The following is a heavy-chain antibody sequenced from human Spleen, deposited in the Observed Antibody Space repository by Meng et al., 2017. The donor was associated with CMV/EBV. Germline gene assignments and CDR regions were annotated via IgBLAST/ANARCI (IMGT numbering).Heavy chain of an antibody. CDR1: GFTFSSYE. CDR3: ATTTVSPREVDY. D-gene: IGHD4-11*01. CDR2: ISSTGSFI. V-gene: IGHV3-48*03. Sequence: GESLKISCAASGFTFSSYEMNWVRQAPGKGLEWVSYISSTGSFIYYTDSVEGRFTISRDNAKNSLYLQMNSLRVEDTAVYYCATTTVSPREVDYWGQGTLVTVSS. J-gene: IGHJ4*02.